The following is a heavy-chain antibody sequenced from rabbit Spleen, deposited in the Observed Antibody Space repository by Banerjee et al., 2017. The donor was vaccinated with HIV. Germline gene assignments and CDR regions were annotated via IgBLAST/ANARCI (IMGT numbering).Heavy chain of an antibody. D-gene: IGHD8-1*01. Sequence: QSLEESGGDLVKPGASLTLTCTASGFSFSSSDYMCWVRQAPGKGLEWIACIYAGSSNNAYSATWAKGRFTISKTSSTTVTLQMTSLTAADTATYFCARDAGSGDYIDVYFDLWGQGTLVTVS. J-gene: IGHJ4*01. CDR2: IYAGSSNNA. V-gene: IGHV1S40*01. CDR1: GFSFSSSDY. CDR3: ARDAGSGDYIDVYFDL.